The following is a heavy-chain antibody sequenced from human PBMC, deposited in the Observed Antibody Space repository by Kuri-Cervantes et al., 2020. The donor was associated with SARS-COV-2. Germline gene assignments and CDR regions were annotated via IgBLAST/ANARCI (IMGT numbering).Heavy chain of an antibody. CDR3: ARESVPLGAFDI. D-gene: IGHD3-10*01. V-gene: IGHV1-69*13. CDR1: GGTFSKYV. Sequence: SVKVSCKASGGTFSKYVVSWARQAPGQGLEWMGGIIPIFGTTTYAQKFQGRVTITADESTTTAYMELSSLISEDTAVYYCARESVPLGAFDIWGQGTMVTVSS. J-gene: IGHJ3*02. CDR2: IIPIFGTT.